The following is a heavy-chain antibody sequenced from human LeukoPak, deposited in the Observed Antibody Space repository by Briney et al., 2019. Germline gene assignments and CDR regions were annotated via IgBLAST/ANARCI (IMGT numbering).Heavy chain of an antibody. CDR2: IYPGDSDT. D-gene: IGHD3-10*01. CDR1: GYSFTSYW. CDR3: ARVWFGEDNYYYYYMDV. J-gene: IGHJ6*03. V-gene: IGHV5-51*01. Sequence: GESLKISCKGSGYSFTSYWIGWVRPLPGKGLEWMGIIYPGDSDTRYSPSFQGQVTISADKSISTAYLQWSSLKASDTAMYYCARVWFGEDNYYYYYMDVWGKGTTVTVSS.